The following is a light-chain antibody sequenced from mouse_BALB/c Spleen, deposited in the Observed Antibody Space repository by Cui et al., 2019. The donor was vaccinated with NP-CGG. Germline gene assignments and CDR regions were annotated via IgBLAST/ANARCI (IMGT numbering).Light chain of an antibody. V-gene: IGLV1*01. CDR2: NTN. J-gene: IGLJ1*01. Sequence: QAVVTQESALTTSPGETVTLTCRSSTGAVTTSNYANWVQENPDHLFTGLIGNTNNRAPGVPARFSGFLIGDKAALTITGAQTEDEAIYFCALWYSNHWVFGGGTKLTVL. CDR3: ALWYSNHWV. CDR1: TGAVTTSNY.